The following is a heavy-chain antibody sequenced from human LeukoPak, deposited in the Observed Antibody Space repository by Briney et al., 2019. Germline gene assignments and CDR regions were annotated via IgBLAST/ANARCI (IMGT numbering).Heavy chain of an antibody. J-gene: IGHJ5*02. D-gene: IGHD2-2*01. Sequence: SVKVSCKASGGTFSSYAISWVRLAPGQGLEWMGRIIPILGIANYAQKFQGRVTITADKSTSTAYMELSSLRSEDTAVYYCAGVVPAAMLGDWFDPWGQGTLVTVSS. CDR3: AGVVPAAMLGDWFDP. CDR2: IIPILGIA. V-gene: IGHV1-69*04. CDR1: GGTFSSYA.